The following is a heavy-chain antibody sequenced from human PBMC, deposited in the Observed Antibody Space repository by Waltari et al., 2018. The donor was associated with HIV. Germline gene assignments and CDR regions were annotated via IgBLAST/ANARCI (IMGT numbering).Heavy chain of an antibody. J-gene: IGHJ3*01. CDR3: ARDGRRLLPYGALDV. CDR2: RSEDGNNK. Sequence: HVQLLESGGGVVQPGRSLRLSCLASGSTFSGYTMYWVRQAPGKGLKWGAVRSEDGNNKYYADSVQCRFTISRDEAQNTLYLQMNSLGVEDTAVYYCARDGRRLLPYGALDVWGQGTLVTVSS. D-gene: IGHD3-10*01. V-gene: IGHV3-30*01. CDR1: GSTFSGYT.